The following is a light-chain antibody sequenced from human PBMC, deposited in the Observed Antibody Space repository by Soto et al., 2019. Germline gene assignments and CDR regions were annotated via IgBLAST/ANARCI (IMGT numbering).Light chain of an antibody. CDR2: GNN. CDR1: SSNIGAGYD. J-gene: IGLJ2*01. Sequence: QSVLTQPPSVSGAPGQRVTISCTGSSSNIGAGYDVHWYQQLPGTAPKLLIYGNNNRPSGVPDRFSGSKSGTSASLAITGLQAEDEADYYCQSYDSSLSGPVFGGGTKPPS. V-gene: IGLV1-40*01. CDR3: QSYDSSLSGPV.